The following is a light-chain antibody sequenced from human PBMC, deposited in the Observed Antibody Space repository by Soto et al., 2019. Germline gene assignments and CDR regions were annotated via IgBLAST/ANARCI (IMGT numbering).Light chain of an antibody. Sequence: EIVMTQSPATLSVSPGERATLSCRASQSVSSNLAWYQQKPGQPPRLLIYGASTRATGIPARFSGSGSGTEFTLTFSCLQSEDFAVYYCQQYDNWPRTSGQGTKVEIK. V-gene: IGKV3-15*01. CDR1: QSVSSN. CDR3: QQYDNWPRT. CDR2: GAS. J-gene: IGKJ1*01.